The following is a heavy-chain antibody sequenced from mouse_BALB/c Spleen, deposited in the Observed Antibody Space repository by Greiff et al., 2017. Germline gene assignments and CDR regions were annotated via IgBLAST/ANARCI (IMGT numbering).Heavy chain of an antibody. CDR2: IWSGGST. V-gene: IGHV2-2*02. J-gene: IGHJ4*01. CDR3: ARGGYYGSRDAMDY. CDR1: GFSLTSYG. D-gene: IGHD1-1*01. Sequence: QVQLKESGPGLVQPSQSLSITCTVSGFSLTSYGVHWVRQSPGKGLEWLGVIWSGGSTDYNAAFISRLSISKDNSKSQVFFKMNSLQANDTAIYYCARGGYYGSRDAMDYWGQGTSVTVSS.